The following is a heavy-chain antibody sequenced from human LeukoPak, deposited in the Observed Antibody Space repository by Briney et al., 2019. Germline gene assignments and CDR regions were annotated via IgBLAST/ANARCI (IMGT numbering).Heavy chain of an antibody. Sequence: TGGSLRLSCAASGFTFSSYGMHWVRQAPGKGLEWVAFIRYDGSSKFYADSVKARFTISRDNAKNSLYLQMNSLRAEDTAVYYCARVPTTLTMELRPYWGQGTLVTVSS. D-gene: IGHD1-7*01. CDR3: ARVPTTLTMELRPY. J-gene: IGHJ4*02. CDR1: GFTFSSYG. V-gene: IGHV3-30*02. CDR2: IRYDGSSK.